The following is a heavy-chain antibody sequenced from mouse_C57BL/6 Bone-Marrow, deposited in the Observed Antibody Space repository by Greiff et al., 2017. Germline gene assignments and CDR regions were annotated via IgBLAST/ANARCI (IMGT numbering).Heavy chain of an antibody. V-gene: IGHV5-9*01. CDR3: ARRWLLLDAMDY. CDR2: ISGGGGNT. J-gene: IGHJ4*01. CDR1: GFTFSSYT. Sequence: EVQLVESGGGLVKPGGSLKLSCAASGFTFSSYTMSWVRQTPEKRLEWVATISGGGGNTYYPDSVKGRFTISRDNAKNTLYLQMSSLRSEDTALYYCARRWLLLDAMDYWGQGTSVTVSS. D-gene: IGHD2-3*01.